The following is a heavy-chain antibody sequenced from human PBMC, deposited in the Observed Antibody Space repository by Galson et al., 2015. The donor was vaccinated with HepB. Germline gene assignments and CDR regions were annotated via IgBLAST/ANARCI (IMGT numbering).Heavy chain of an antibody. Sequence: SETLSLTCTVSGGSISSSSYYWGWLRQPPGMGLEWIGSIYYSGSTYYNPSPKSRVTISVDTSKNQFSLKLSSVTAADTAVYYCARGGYCSSTSCYLSDYYYYYYMDVWGKGTTVTVSS. CDR2: IYYSGST. J-gene: IGHJ6*03. D-gene: IGHD2-2*01. V-gene: IGHV4-39*07. CDR1: GGSISSSSYY. CDR3: ARGGYCSSTSCYLSDYYYYYYMDV.